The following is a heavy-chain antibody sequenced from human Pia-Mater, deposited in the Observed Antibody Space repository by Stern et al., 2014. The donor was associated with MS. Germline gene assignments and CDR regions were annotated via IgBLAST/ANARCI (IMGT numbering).Heavy chain of an antibody. CDR1: GGSISSGGYY. Sequence: QVQLVESGPGLVKPSQTLSLTCTVSGGSISSGGYYWSWIRQHPGKGLEWIGYIYYSGSTYYNPSIKSRVTISVDTSKNQFSLKLSSVTAADTAVYYCARVDSSSWDFDYWGQGTLVTVSS. CDR3: ARVDSSSWDFDY. D-gene: IGHD6-13*01. CDR2: IYYSGST. J-gene: IGHJ4*02. V-gene: IGHV4-31*03.